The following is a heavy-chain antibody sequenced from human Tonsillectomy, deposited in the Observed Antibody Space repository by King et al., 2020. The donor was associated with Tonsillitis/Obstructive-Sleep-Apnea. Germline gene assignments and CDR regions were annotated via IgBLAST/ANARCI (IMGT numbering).Heavy chain of an antibody. CDR2: IYWDDYK. Sequence: FTLKESGPTLVKTTQTLTLTCTFSGFSLSTCGVGVGCIRQPPGKALEWLALIYWDDYKRYSPSLKSRLTITKETSKNQVVLTMTIIDPVDTATYYCEHRRPYCPNGVCYGTAGGYFDYRGQRTLVTVSS. J-gene: IGHJ4*02. D-gene: IGHD2-8*01. V-gene: IGHV2-5*02. CDR3: EHRRPYCPNGVCYGTAGGYFDY. CDR1: GFSLSTCGVG.